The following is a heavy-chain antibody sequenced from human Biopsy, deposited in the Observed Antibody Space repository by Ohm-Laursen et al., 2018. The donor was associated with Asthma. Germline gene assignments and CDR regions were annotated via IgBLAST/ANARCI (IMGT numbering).Heavy chain of an antibody. CDR1: GFTVSRDH. V-gene: IGHV3-53*01. CDR3: ARGDSSGWSHYYFDY. Sequence: SLRLSCTASGFTVSRDHMFWVRQAPGKGLEWVSVIYSGGTSHTADSVRGRFTISRDFSKNTLHLQMHSLRVEDTAVYYCARGDSSGWSHYYFDYWGQGTLVTASS. CDR2: IYSGGTS. J-gene: IGHJ4*02. D-gene: IGHD6-19*01.